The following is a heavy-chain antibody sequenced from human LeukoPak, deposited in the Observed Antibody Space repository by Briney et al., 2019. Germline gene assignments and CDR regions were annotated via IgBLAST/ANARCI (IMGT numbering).Heavy chain of an antibody. CDR2: INHSGST. CDR1: GGSFSGYY. J-gene: IGHJ5*02. Sequence: SETLSLTCALYGGSFSGYYWSWIRQPPGKGLEWIGEINHSGSTNYNPSLKSRVTISVDTSKNQFSLKLSSVTAADTAVYYCARVYCSGGSCYRHHNWFDPWGQGTLVTVSS. CDR3: ARVYCSGGSCYRHHNWFDP. V-gene: IGHV4-34*01. D-gene: IGHD2-15*01.